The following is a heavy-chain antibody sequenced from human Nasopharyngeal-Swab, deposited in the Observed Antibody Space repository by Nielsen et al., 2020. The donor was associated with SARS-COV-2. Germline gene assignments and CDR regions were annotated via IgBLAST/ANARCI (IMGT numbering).Heavy chain of an antibody. D-gene: IGHD2-8*01. CDR2: IYHSGGT. CDR3: ARHMLGGPTAFDI. J-gene: IGHJ3*02. Sequence: WIRQPPGKGLEWIGEIYHSGGTNYNPSLTSRVTISVDKSKNQFSLKLRSVTAADTAVFYCARHMLGGPTAFDIWGQGTVVTVSS. V-gene: IGHV4-4*02.